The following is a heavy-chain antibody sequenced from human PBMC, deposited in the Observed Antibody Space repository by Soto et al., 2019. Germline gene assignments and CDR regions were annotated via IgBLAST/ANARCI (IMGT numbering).Heavy chain of an antibody. CDR3: AKDHSPGTPNIVVVVAATGAFDI. CDR1: GFTFSSYA. Sequence: EVQLLESGGGLVQPGGSLRLSCAASGFTFSSYAMSWVRQAPGRGLEWVSAISGSGGSTYYADSVKGRFTISRDNSKNTLYLQMNSLRAEDTAVYYCAKDHSPGTPNIVVVVAATGAFDIWGQGTMVTVSS. CDR2: ISGSGGST. J-gene: IGHJ3*02. D-gene: IGHD2-15*01. V-gene: IGHV3-23*01.